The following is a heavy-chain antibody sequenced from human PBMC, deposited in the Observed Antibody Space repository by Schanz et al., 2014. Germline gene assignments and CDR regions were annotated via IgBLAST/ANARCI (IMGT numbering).Heavy chain of an antibody. J-gene: IGHJ3*02. D-gene: IGHD3-10*01. CDR2: IGVDGTTT. V-gene: IGHV3-23*01. Sequence: EVQLLESGGGLVQPGGSLRLSCVASGFTFSNYCMTWVRQAPGKGLEWVSVIGVDGTTTYYADSVKGRFTISRDNSKNTLYLQMNSLRAEDTAVYYCAKGRFGELSAFDIWGQGTMVTVSS. CDR1: GFTFSNYC. CDR3: AKGRFGELSAFDI.